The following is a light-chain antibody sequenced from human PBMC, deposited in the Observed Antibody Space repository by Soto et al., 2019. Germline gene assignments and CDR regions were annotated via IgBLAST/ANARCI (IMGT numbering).Light chain of an antibody. J-gene: IGKJ3*01. CDR1: QNVANY. V-gene: IGKV4-1*01. CDR2: WAS. CDR3: QQYFNIPFT. Sequence: EIVLTQSPATLSLSPGERATLSCRASQNVANYLDWYQQKPGQPPKLLVYWASTRESGVPDRFSGSGSGTDFTLTISSLQAEDVAVYYCQQYFNIPFTFGPGTKVEIK.